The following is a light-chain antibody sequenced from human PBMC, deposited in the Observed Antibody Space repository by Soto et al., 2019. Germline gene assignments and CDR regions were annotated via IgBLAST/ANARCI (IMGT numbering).Light chain of an antibody. V-gene: IGLV2-23*01. CDR3: CSYAGSSTYV. Sequence: QSALTQPASESRSPGQSITISCTGTSSDVGSYNLVSWYQQHPGKAPKLMIYEDSKWPSGVSNRFSGSKSGNTASLTISGLQAEDETDYYCCSYAGSSTYVFGTGTKLTLL. CDR2: EDS. J-gene: IGLJ1*01. CDR1: SSDVGSYNL.